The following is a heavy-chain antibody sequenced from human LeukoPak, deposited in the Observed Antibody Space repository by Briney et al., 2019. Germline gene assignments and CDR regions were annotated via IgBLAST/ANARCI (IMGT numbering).Heavy chain of an antibody. CDR3: ARYSSSSVDYFDY. J-gene: IGHJ4*02. CDR1: GGSISSYY. V-gene: IGHV4-59*08. CDR2: IYYSGST. D-gene: IGHD6-6*01. Sequence: TSETLSLTCTVSGGSISSYYWSWIRQPPGKGLEWIGYIYYSGSTNYNPSLKSRVTISVDTSKNQFSLKLSSVTAADTAVYYCARYSSSSVDYFDYWGQGTLVTVSS.